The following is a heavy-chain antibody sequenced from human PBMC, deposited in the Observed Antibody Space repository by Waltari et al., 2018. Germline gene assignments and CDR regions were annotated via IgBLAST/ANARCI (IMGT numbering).Heavy chain of an antibody. J-gene: IGHJ4*02. V-gene: IGHV1-69*08. CDR2: IIPIFGTA. D-gene: IGHD2-15*01. Sequence: QVQLVQSGAEVKKPGSSVKSSCKPSGATFSSIASTWFRRAPGKGLEWMGRIIPIFGTANYAQKFQGRVTITADKSTSTAYMELSSLRSEDTAVYYCARDVRRGYCSGGSCYWAYWGQGTLVNVSS. CDR1: GATFSSIA. CDR3: ARDVRRGYCSGGSCYWAY.